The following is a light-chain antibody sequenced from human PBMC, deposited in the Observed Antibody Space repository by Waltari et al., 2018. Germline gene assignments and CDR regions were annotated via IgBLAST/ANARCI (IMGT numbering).Light chain of an antibody. V-gene: IGLV3-21*02. CDR2: HDS. J-gene: IGLJ2*01. Sequence: SYVLTQPPSVSVAPRQPAPLACGADPIRTKNVNWYQQRPGQAPVLVVYHDSGRPSGIPERFSGSNSENTAILTITGVEAGDEADYYCQVWDSDRVVFGGGTKLTVL. CDR3: QVWDSDRVV. CDR1: PIRTKN.